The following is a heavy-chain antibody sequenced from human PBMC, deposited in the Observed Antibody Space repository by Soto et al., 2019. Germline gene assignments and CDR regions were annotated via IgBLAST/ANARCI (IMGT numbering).Heavy chain of an antibody. Sequence: PWGSLRLSCEGSGFTSSSYVMHCVRQAPCKGLEWVSSISSSAVYMYYADSVKGRFTISRDNSKNSLYLQMNSLRDEDTAVYYCARVTGSNYYSIDYWGQGTLVTVSS. CDR3: ARVTGSNYYSIDY. CDR1: GFTSSSYV. CDR2: ISSSAVYM. J-gene: IGHJ4*02. V-gene: IGHV3-21*01. D-gene: IGHD3-22*01.